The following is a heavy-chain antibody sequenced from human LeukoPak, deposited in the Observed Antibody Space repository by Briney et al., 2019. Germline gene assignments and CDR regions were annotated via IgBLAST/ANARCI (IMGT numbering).Heavy chain of an antibody. J-gene: IGHJ4*02. V-gene: IGHV3-33*08. CDR3: ARDGDSSGYGSPDY. D-gene: IGHD3-22*01. Sequence: GGSLRLSCAASGFTFSIHSMNWVRQAPGKGLEWVAVIWYDGSNKYYADSVKGRFTISRDNSKNTLYLQMNSLRAEDTAVYYCARDGDSSGYGSPDYWGQGTLVTVSS. CDR1: GFTFSIHS. CDR2: IWYDGSNK.